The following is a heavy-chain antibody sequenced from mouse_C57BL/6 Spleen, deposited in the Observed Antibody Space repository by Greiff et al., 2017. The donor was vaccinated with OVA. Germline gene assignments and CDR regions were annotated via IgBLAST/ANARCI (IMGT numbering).Heavy chain of an antibody. CDR2: INPSSGYT. CDR3: ARDYSNAFDY. CDR1: GYTFTSYT. J-gene: IGHJ2*01. Sequence: VKLQESGAELARPGASVKMSCKVSGYTFTSYTMHWVKQRPGQGLEWIGYINPSSGYTKYNQKFKDKATLTADKSSSTAYMQLSSLTSEDSAVYYCARDYSNAFDYWGQGTTLTVSS. D-gene: IGHD2-5*01. V-gene: IGHV1-4*01.